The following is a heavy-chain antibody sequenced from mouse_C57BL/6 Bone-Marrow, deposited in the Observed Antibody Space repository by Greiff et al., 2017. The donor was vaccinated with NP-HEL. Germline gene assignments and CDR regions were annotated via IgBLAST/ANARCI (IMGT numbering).Heavy chain of an antibody. J-gene: IGHJ2*01. CDR2: ISSGGSYT. Sequence: EVKLQESGGDLVKPGGSLKLSCAASGFTFSSYGMSWVRQTPDKRLEWVATISSGGSYTYYPDSVKGRFTIFRDNAKHTLYLQMSSLKSEDTAMYYCARHYYSNYFDYWGQGTTLTVSS. D-gene: IGHD2-5*01. V-gene: IGHV5-6*01. CDR3: ARHYYSNYFDY. CDR1: GFTFSSYG.